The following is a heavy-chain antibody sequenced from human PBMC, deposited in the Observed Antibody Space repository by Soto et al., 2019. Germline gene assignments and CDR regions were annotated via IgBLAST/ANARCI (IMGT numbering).Heavy chain of an antibody. Sequence: QVQLVQSGDEVRKPGSSVKVSCKASGYIFVNYGIAWVRKAPGQGVEWMGWISHYSGNIHYVRKVQGRLTMTTDTSTSTAYRERGRQTSAETAVYYCAVVDNYVSPSPDDFCGQETTVTVSS. CDR2: ISHYSGNI. V-gene: IGHV1-18*01. D-gene: IGHD3-16*01. J-gene: IGHJ6*02. CDR3: AVVDNYVSPSPDDF. CDR1: GYIFVNYG.